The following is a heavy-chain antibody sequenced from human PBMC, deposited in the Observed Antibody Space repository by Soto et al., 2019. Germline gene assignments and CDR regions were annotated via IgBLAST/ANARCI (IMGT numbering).Heavy chain of an antibody. CDR3: ARHCDSNPGTARVNWFDP. CDR2: IYYSGST. Sequence: QLQLQESGPGLVKPSETLSLTCTVSGGSISSSSYSWGWIRQPPGKGLEWIGSIYYSGSTYYNPSLKSRVTISVDTSKNQFSLKLNSVTAADTAVYYCARHCDSNPGTARVNWFDPWGQGILVTVSS. J-gene: IGHJ5*02. D-gene: IGHD3-22*01. V-gene: IGHV4-39*01. CDR1: GGSISSSSYS.